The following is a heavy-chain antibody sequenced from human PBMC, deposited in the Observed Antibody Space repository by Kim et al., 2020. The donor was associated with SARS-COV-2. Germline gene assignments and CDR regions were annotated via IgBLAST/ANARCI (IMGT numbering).Heavy chain of an antibody. CDR3: ARDLMVVVAAGIDY. CDR2: ISYDGSNK. D-gene: IGHD2-15*01. J-gene: IGHJ4*02. CDR1: GFTFSSYG. V-gene: IGHV3-33*05. Sequence: GGSLRLSCAASGFTFSSYGMHWVRQAPGKGLEWVAVISYDGSNKYYADSVKGRFTISRDNSKNTLYLQMNSLRAEDTAVYYCARDLMVVVAAGIDYWGQGTLVTVSS.